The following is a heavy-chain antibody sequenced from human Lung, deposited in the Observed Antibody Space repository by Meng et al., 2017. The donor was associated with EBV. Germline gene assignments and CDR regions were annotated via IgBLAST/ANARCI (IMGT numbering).Heavy chain of an antibody. Sequence: EVQLVESGGGLVKPVGSLRLSCAASGFTFSSYSMNWVRQAPGKGLEWVSSVTHSSSSIYYALSVKGRFTISRDNAKNSLYLQMNSLRNEDTAVYYCVRNGANMEDLDYWCPGTMVTVS. CDR2: VTHSSSSI. CDR1: GFTFSSYS. J-gene: IGHJ4*02. D-gene: IGHD2-8*01. V-gene: IGHV3-21*01. CDR3: VRNGANMEDLDY.